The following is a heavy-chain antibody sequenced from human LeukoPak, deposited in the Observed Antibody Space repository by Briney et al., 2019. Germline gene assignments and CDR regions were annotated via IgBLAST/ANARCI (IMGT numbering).Heavy chain of an antibody. CDR2: IRHDGSNK. D-gene: IGHD4-17*01. CDR1: GCTFSSYG. Sequence: PGGSLRLSCAASGCTFSSYGMHWVRQAPGKGVEWVAFIRHDGSNKYYADSVKGQFTISRDNSKNTLYLQMNSLRAEDTAVYYCAKDYGDYGHYFDYWGQGTLVTVSS. V-gene: IGHV3-30*02. J-gene: IGHJ4*02. CDR3: AKDYGDYGHYFDY.